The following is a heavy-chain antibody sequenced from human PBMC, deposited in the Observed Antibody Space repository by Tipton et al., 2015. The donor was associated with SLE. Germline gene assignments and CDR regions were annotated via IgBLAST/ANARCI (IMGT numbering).Heavy chain of an antibody. CDR1: GGSITGYY. J-gene: IGHJ2*01. D-gene: IGHD4-17*01. CDR2: IDQFGSA. V-gene: IGHV4-4*09. CDR3: ASRDYGDNWDFDL. Sequence: TLSLTCIVSGGSITGYYWSWIRQPPGKRLEWIGYIDQFGSANYNPSLQSRVTISVGRSKTQFSLKLRSVSAADSAMYYCASRDYGDNWDFDLWGRGTLVTVSS.